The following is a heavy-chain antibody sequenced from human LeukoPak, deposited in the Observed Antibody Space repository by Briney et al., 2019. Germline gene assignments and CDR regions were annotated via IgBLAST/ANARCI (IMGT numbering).Heavy chain of an antibody. J-gene: IGHJ4*02. D-gene: IGHD3-10*01. CDR1: GFTFSSYW. V-gene: IGHV3-7*01. Sequence: GGSLRLSCAASGFTFSSYWMSWVRQTPGKGLEWVANIKQDGSEKYYVDSVKGRFTISRDNAKNSLYLQMNSLRAEDTAVYYCARGPAPGYFDYWGQGTLVTVSS. CDR2: IKQDGSEK. CDR3: ARGPAPGYFDY.